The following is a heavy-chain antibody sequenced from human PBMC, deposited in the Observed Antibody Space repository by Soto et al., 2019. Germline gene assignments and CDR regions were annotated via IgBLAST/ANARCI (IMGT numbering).Heavy chain of an antibody. D-gene: IGHD3-22*01. CDR3: AKVGYYYDSSGLGSFDY. Sequence: GGSLRLSCAASGFTFSSYGMHWVRQAPGKGLEWVAVISYDGSNKYYADSVKGRFTISRDNCRNTLYLQMNSLRAENTAVYYCAKVGYYYDSSGLGSFDYWGQGTLVTVSS. V-gene: IGHV3-30*18. CDR2: ISYDGSNK. J-gene: IGHJ4*02. CDR1: GFTFSSYG.